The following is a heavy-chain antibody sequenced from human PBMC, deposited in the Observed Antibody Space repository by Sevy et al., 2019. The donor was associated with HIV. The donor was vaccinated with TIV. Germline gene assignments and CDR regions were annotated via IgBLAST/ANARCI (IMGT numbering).Heavy chain of an antibody. CDR3: ARDDPVMNAFDI. CDR2: IYYSGST. D-gene: IGHD3-16*01. CDR1: GGSVSSGSYY. J-gene: IGHJ3*02. Sequence: SETLSLTCTVSGGSVSSGSYYWSWIRQPPGKGLEWIGYIYYSGSTNYNPSLKSRVTISLDTSKDHFSLKMTSVTTADTAVYYCARDDPVMNAFDIWGQGPMVTFSS. V-gene: IGHV4-61*03.